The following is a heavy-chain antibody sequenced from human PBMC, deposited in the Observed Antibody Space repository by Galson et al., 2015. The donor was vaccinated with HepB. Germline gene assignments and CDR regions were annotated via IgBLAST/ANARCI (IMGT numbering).Heavy chain of an antibody. V-gene: IGHV3-48*01. CDR3: AREMVHHPLRFPNWFDP. CDR1: GFTFSSYS. D-gene: IGHD3-3*01. Sequence: SLRLSCAASGFTFSSYSMNWVRQAPGKGLEWASYISSSSSTIYYADSVKGRFTISRDNAKNSLYLQMNSLRAEDTAVYYCAREMVHHPLRFPNWFDPWGQGTLVTVSS. J-gene: IGHJ5*02. CDR2: ISSSSSTI.